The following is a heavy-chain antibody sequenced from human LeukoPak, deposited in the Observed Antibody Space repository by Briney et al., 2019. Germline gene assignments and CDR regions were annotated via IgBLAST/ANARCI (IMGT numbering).Heavy chain of an antibody. J-gene: IGHJ5*02. CDR3: ARGPIVLMVYADPNWFDP. V-gene: IGHV4-59*01. CDR1: GGSISSYY. D-gene: IGHD2-8*01. Sequence: SETLSLTCTVSGGSISSYYWSWIRQPPGKGLEWIGYIYYSGSTNYNPSLKSRVTISVDTSKNQFSLKLSSVTAADTAVYYCARGPIVLMVYADPNWFDPWGQGTLVTVSS. CDR2: IYYSGST.